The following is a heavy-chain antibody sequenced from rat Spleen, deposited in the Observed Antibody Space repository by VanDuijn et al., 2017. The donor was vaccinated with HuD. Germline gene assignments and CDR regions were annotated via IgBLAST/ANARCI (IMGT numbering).Heavy chain of an antibody. D-gene: IGHD1-12*02. CDR1: GFTFSNYG. CDR3: TTGPLGNF. J-gene: IGHJ1*01. Sequence: EVELVESGGGLVQPGRSMKLSCAASGFTFSNYGMAWVRQAPTKGLEWVASISTSGGSTYYRDSVKGRFTISRDNAKSTLYLQMDSLRSEDTATYYCTTGPLGNFWGPGTMVTVSS. CDR2: ISTSGGST. V-gene: IGHV5-27*01.